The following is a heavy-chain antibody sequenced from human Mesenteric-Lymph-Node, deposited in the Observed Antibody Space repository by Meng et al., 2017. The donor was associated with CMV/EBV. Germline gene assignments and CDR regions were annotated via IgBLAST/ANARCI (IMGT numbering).Heavy chain of an antibody. CDR1: GASVTSDGYY. CDR3: ARGQVGATILFDY. J-gene: IGHJ4*02. V-gene: IGHV4-61*08. Sequence: VSGASVTSDGYYWNWIRQPPGKGLEWIGYISYSGSTNYNSSLRSRVTISLDTSKNQFSLKLTSVTGADMAFYYCARGQVGATILFDYWGQGTLVTVSS. D-gene: IGHD1-26*01. CDR2: ISYSGST.